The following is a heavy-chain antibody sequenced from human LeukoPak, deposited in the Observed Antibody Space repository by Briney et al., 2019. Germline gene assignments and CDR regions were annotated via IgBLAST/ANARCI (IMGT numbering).Heavy chain of an antibody. CDR2: ISGSGGST. V-gene: IGHV3-23*01. Sequence: GGSLRLSCAASGFTFSSYGMSWVRQAPGKGLEWVSVISGSGGSTYYADSVKGRFTISRDNSKKTLYLQMNSLRAEDTAVYYCAKVPDSRIVVVVDALSDYWGQGTLVTVSS. D-gene: IGHD2-15*01. J-gene: IGHJ4*02. CDR3: AKVPDSRIVVVVDALSDY. CDR1: GFTFSSYG.